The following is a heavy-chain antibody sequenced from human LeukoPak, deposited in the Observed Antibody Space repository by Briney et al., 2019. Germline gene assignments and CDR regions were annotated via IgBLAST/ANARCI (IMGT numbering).Heavy chain of an antibody. V-gene: IGHV3-11*05. CDR3: ARVDNWGSDWFFDL. J-gene: IGHJ2*01. Sequence: GSLRLSCAASGFTFSDYYMSWIRQAPGKGLEWISYITSSSSYTKYADSVKGRFTISRDNAKNSLYLQMNSLRAEDTAVYYCARVDNWGSDWFFDLWGRGTLVTVSS. CDR2: ITSSSSYT. D-gene: IGHD7-27*01. CDR1: GFTFSDYY.